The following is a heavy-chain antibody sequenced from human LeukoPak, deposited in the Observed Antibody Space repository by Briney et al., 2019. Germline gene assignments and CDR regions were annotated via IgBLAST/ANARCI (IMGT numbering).Heavy chain of an antibody. CDR2: ISYDGGKT. J-gene: IGHJ4*02. D-gene: IGHD3-3*01. V-gene: IGHV3-30-3*01. CDR3: ARGFNDFWSGSQLEY. CDR1: GFTFSNYA. Sequence: GGSLRLSCAASGFTFSNYAMHWVRQAPGKGLEWVAVISYDGGKTYYADSVEGRFTISRDNSKSTVYLEINSLRSEDTAIYYCARGFNDFWSGSQLEYWGQGTLVTVSS.